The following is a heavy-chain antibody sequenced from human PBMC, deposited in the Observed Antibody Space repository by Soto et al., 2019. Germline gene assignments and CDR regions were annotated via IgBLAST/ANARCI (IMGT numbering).Heavy chain of an antibody. CDR1: GGSISSYY. Sequence: XXTLSLACTVSGGSISSYYWXWILQPPGKGLEWIGYIYYSGSTNYNPSLKSRVTISVDTSKNQFSLKLSSVTAADTAVYYCARDYCSGGSCSFDYWGQGTLVTVPQ. V-gene: IGHV4-59*01. CDR3: ARDYCSGGSCSFDY. J-gene: IGHJ4*02. D-gene: IGHD2-15*01. CDR2: IYYSGST.